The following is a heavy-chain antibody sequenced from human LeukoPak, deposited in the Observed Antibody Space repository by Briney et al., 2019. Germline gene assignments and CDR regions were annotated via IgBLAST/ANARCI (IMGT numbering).Heavy chain of an antibody. D-gene: IGHD1-26*01. CDR1: GYTVTGYY. Sequence: GASVKVSCKASGYTVTGYYIHWVRQAPGQGLEWMGWINPNSGGTKYAQKFQGRVTMTRDTSISTAYMELSRLRAGDTTVYYCASGSFSADAPLVLDYFHHWGQGTLVTDSS. J-gene: IGHJ1*01. V-gene: IGHV1-2*02. CDR3: ASGSFSADAPLVLDYFHH. CDR2: INPNSGGT.